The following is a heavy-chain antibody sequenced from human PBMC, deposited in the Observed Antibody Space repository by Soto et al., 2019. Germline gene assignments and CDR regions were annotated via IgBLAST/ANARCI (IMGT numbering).Heavy chain of an antibody. Sequence: GGSLRLSCVASGFTFRNTWITWVRQAPWKGLEWVGRIKNKVDGETSDYAAPVKGRFAISRDDSKNTVYLQMNSLKTEDTAMYYCSTDAYCSSSTCTGAFDNRGQGTLVTVSS. CDR1: GFTFRNTW. D-gene: IGHD2-2*01. V-gene: IGHV3-15*01. CDR2: IKNKVDGETS. J-gene: IGHJ4*02. CDR3: STDAYCSSSTCTGAFDN.